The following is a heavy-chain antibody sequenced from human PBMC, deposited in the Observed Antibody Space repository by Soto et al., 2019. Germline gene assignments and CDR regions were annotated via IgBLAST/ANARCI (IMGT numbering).Heavy chain of an antibody. V-gene: IGHV4-59*01. CDR1: GGSISSYY. CDR3: ARNDFAWFDP. D-gene: IGHD3-3*01. CDR2: IYYSGST. J-gene: IGHJ5*02. Sequence: SETLSLTCTVSGGSISSYYWSWIRQPPGKGLEWIGYIYYSGSTNYNPSLKSRVTISVDTSKNQFSLKLSSVTAADTAVYYCARNDFAWFDPWGQGTLVTVSS.